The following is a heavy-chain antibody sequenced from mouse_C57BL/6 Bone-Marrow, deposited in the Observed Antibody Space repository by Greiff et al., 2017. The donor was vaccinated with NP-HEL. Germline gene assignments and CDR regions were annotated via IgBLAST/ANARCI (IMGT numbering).Heavy chain of an antibody. J-gene: IGHJ4*01. D-gene: IGHD1-1*01. CDR3: ARGPPYYYGSSSYAMDY. CDR2: ISDGGSYT. CDR1: GFTFSSYA. Sequence: EVMLVESGGGLVKPGGSLKLSCAASGFTFSSYAMSWVRQTPENRLEWVATISDGGSYTYYPDNVKGRFTISRDNAKNNLYLQMSHLKSEDTAMYYCARGPPYYYGSSSYAMDYWGQGTSVTVSS. V-gene: IGHV5-4*03.